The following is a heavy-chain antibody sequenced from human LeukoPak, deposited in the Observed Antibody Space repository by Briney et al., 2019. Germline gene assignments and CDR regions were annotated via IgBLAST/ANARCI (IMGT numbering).Heavy chain of an antibody. Sequence: ASVKVSCKASGYTFTSFGISWVRQAPGQGLEWMGWINPNSGGTNYAQKFQGRVTMTRDTSISTAYMELSRLRSDDTAVYYCARDEYCGGDCAPDAFDIWGQGTMVTVSS. D-gene: IGHD2-21*02. CDR2: INPNSGGT. V-gene: IGHV1-2*02. CDR3: ARDEYCGGDCAPDAFDI. J-gene: IGHJ3*02. CDR1: GYTFTSFG.